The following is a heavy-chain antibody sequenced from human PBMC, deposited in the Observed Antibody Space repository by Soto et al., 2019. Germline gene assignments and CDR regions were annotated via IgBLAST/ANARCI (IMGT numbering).Heavy chain of an antibody. J-gene: IGHJ6*02. D-gene: IGHD2-2*02. CDR1: GGSVSSGSYY. Sequence: QVQLPESGPGLVKPSETLSLTCTVSGGSVSSGSYYWSWIRQPPGKGLEWIGYTHYSGSTNFNPSLKSRVNISEDKSKNKFTLRLGSVTAADTSVSDCARRLGYCSSTSCYNGFYAMDVWGQGTTVTVSS. CDR2: THYSGST. V-gene: IGHV4-61*01. CDR3: ARRLGYCSSTSCYNGFYAMDV.